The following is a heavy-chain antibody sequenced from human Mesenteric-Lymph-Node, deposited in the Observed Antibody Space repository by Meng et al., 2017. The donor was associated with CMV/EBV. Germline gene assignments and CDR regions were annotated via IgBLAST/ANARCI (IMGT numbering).Heavy chain of an antibody. J-gene: IGHJ4*02. D-gene: IGHD5-18*01. CDR3: AHTRGYSYGYKGDY. CDR2: ISGSGGST. V-gene: IGHV3-23*01. Sequence: GGSLRLSCAASGFTFSNSDMNWVRQAPGKGLEWVSAISGSGGSTYYADSVKGRFTISRDNSKNTLYLQMNSLRAEDTAVYYCAHTRGYSYGYKGDYWGQGTLVTVSS. CDR1: GFTFSNSD.